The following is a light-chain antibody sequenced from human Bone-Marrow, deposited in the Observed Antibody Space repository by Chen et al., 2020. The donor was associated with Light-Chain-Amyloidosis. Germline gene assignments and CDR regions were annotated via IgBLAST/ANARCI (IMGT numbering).Light chain of an antibody. CDR1: QNITTY. J-gene: IGKJ2*01. CDR2: TAS. Sequence: DIQMTQSPSSPSAPLGDRVTITCRASQNITTYLNCYQQKPGTAPKLLISTASSLRSGVPSRFTGSGSGTDFRLTISNLQPEDFATYYYQQSYDPPYTFGQGTKVEIK. CDR3: QQSYDPPYT. V-gene: IGKV1-39*01.